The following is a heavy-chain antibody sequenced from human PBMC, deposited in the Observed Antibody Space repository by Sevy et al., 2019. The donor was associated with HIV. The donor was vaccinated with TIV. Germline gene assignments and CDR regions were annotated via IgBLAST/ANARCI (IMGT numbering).Heavy chain of an antibody. CDR1: GFTFSDYW. V-gene: IGHV3-7*01. CDR3: ARDNGGKDY. J-gene: IGHJ4*02. CDR2: IKEDGSAK. Sequence: GGCLRLSCAASGFTFSDYWMSWVRQAPGKGLEWVANIKEDGSAKYYGDSVEGRFTISRDNADDSLFLQMKSLRVEDTAVYYCARDNGGKDYWGQGTLVTVSS. D-gene: IGHD2-8*01.